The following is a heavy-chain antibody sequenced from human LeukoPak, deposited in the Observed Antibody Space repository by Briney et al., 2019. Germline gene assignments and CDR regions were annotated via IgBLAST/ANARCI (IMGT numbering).Heavy chain of an antibody. D-gene: IGHD2-21*02. CDR1: EFTFSSYW. J-gene: IGHJ3*02. Sequence: GGSLRLTCAASEFTFSSYWMHWVRQAPGKGLVWVSRINSDGSSTSYADSVKGRFTISRDNAKNTLYLQMNSLRAEDTAVYYCARGSVTNDAFDIWGQGTMVTVSS. CDR2: INSDGSST. CDR3: ARGSVTNDAFDI. V-gene: IGHV3-74*01.